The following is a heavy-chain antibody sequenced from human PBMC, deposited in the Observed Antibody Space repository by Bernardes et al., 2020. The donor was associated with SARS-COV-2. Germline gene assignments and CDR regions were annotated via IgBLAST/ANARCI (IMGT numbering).Heavy chain of an antibody. J-gene: IGHJ4*02. CDR1: GFIFTNSW. Sequence: GGSLRLSCAASGFIFTNSWMSLVRQAPVKGLEWVANIKPAGSEKYYVDSVKGRFTISRDNAKNSVYLQLSRLRAEDTAVYYCAREIAPRAVGDWGQGTLVTVSS. V-gene: IGHV3-7*01. D-gene: IGHD2-21*01. CDR2: IKPAGSEK. CDR3: AREIAPRAVGD.